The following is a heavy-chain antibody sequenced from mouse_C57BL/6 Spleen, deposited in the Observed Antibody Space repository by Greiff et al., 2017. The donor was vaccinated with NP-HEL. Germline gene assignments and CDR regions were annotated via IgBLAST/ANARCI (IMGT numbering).Heavy chain of an antibody. V-gene: IGHV1-15*01. Sequence: QVQLQQSGAELVRPGASVTLSCKASGYTFTDYEMHWVKPTPVHGLEWIGALDPETGGTAYNPKFKGTAILTADKSSSTAYMVLRRLTAEDSAVYYCKRRGPGGYYAMGYWGQGTSVTVSS. CDR2: LDPETGGT. CDR1: GYTFTDYE. J-gene: IGHJ4*01. CDR3: KRRGPGGYYAMGY.